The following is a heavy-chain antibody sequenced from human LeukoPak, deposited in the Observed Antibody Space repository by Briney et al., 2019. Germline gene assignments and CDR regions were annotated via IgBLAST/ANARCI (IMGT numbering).Heavy chain of an antibody. V-gene: IGHV3-30*02. Sequence: GGSLRLSCAASGFTFKSYAMHWVRQAPGKGLEWVAFIRNDGSDKYYADSVKGRFTISRDNSKNTLYLQMNSLRAEDTAVYYCAKDRSGSGTYYPDYWGQGTLVTVSS. CDR2: IRNDGSDK. D-gene: IGHD3-10*01. CDR3: AKDRSGSGTYYPDY. CDR1: GFTFKSYA. J-gene: IGHJ4*02.